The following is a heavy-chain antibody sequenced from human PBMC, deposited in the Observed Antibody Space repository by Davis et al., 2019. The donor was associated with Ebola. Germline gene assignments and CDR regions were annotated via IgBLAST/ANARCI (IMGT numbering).Heavy chain of an antibody. D-gene: IGHD2-21*01. CDR3: ARGRGHYEYSGGDY. V-gene: IGHV1-46*01. CDR2: INPSGGST. J-gene: IGHJ4*02. CDR1: GYTFTSYD. Sequence: ASVKVSCKASGYTFTSYDINWVRQATGQGLEWMGIINPSGGSTTYAQKFQGRVTMTRDTSTRTVYMELSSLRSEDTAFYYCARGRGHYEYSGGDYWGQGTLVIVSS.